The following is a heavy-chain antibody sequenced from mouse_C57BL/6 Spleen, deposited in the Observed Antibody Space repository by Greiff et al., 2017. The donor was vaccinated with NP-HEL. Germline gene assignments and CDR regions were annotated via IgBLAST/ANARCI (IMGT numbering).Heavy chain of an antibody. D-gene: IGHD1-1*01. CDR2: INPSNGGT. V-gene: IGHV1-53*01. CDR3: ARYGGGYYGAMDY. J-gene: IGHJ4*01. CDR1: GYTFTSYW. Sequence: VQLQQPGTELVKPGASVKLSCKASGYTFTSYWMHWVKQRPGQGLEWIGNINPSNGGTNYNEKFKSKATLTVDKSSSTAYMQLSSLTSEDSAVYYCARYGGGYYGAMDYWGQGTSVTVSS.